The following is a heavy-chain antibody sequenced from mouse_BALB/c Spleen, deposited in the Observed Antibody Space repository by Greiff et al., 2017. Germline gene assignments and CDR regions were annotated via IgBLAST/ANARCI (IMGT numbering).Heavy chain of an antibody. CDR2: IDPSDSET. D-gene: IGHD1-1*01. Sequence: QVQLQQSGPQLVRPGASVKISCKASGYSFTSYWMHWVKQRPGQGLEWIGMIDPSDSETRLNQKFKDKATLTVDKSSSTAYMQLSSPTSEDSAVYYCARGGTTVVAPMDYWGQGTSVTVSS. J-gene: IGHJ4*01. CDR1: GYSFTSYW. CDR3: ARGGTTVVAPMDY. V-gene: IGHV1S126*01.